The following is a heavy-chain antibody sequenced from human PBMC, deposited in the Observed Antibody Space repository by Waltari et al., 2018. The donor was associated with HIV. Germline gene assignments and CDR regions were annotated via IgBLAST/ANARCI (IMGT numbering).Heavy chain of an antibody. Sequence: QVQLVESGGGVVQPGRSLRLSCAASGFTFSSYGMHWVRQAPGKGLAWVSVISYDGSNNYYATSLKCRFSISRYNSKNTLYLPMNSLRAEDTAVYYCAKDWEYSSSFLDYWGQGTLVTVSS. D-gene: IGHD6-6*01. CDR1: GFTFSSYG. J-gene: IGHJ4*02. V-gene: IGHV3-30*18. CDR2: ISYDGSNN. CDR3: AKDWEYSSSFLDY.